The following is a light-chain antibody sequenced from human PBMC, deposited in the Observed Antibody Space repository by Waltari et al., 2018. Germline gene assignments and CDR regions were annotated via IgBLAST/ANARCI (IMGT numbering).Light chain of an antibody. J-gene: IGLJ1*01. Sequence: QSALTQPASVSGSPGQSITISCTGTSTDVGGYGYVSWYQQYPGRAPKLIIYEVSYRPSGISPRFSGSKSGNTASLTISGLQADDEADYYCSSHTSTVPHVFGTGTRVTV. V-gene: IGLV2-14*03. CDR3: SSHTSTVPHV. CDR1: STDVGGYGY. CDR2: EVS.